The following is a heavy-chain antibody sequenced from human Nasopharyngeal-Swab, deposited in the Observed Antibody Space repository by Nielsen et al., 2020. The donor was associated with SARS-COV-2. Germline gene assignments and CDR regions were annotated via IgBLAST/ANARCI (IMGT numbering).Heavy chain of an antibody. CDR2: ISYDGSNK. CDR3: AIETRYCSGGSCSTGGMDV. CDR1: GFTFSSYA. Sequence: GGSLRLSCAASGFTFSSYAMHWVRQAPGKGLEWVAVISYDGSNKYYADSVKGRFTISRDNSKNTLYLQMNSLRAEDTAVHYCAIETRYCSGGSCSTGGMDVWGQGTTVTVSS. D-gene: IGHD2-15*01. V-gene: IGHV3-30*04. J-gene: IGHJ6*02.